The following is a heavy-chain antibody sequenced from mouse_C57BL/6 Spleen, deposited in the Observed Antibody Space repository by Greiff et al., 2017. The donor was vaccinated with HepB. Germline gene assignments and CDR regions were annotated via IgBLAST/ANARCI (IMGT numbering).Heavy chain of an antibody. D-gene: IGHD2-4*01. Sequence: VKLQQSGPGLVQPSQSLSITCTVSGFSLTSYGVHWVRQSPGKGLEWLGVIWSGGSTDYNAAFISRLSISKDNSKSQVFFKMNSLQADDTAIYYCARNPFYYDYDEGGYYAMDYWGQGTSVTVSS. CDR3: ARNPFYYDYDEGGYYAMDY. J-gene: IGHJ4*01. V-gene: IGHV2-2*01. CDR2: IWSGGST. CDR1: GFSLTSYG.